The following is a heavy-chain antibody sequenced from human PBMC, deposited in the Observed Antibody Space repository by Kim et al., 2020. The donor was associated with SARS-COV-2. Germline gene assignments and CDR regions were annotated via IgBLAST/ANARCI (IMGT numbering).Heavy chain of an antibody. CDR1: GFTFSSYA. CDR3: AKDIEGITMIVVVIPYYYYGMDV. CDR2: ISYDGSNK. Sequence: GGSLRLSCAASGFTFSSYAMHWVRQAPGKGLEWVAAISYDGSNKYYADSVKGRFTISRDNSKNTLYLQMNSLRAEDTAVYYCAKDIEGITMIVVVIPYYYYGMDVWGQGATGTSSS. D-gene: IGHD3-22*01. V-gene: IGHV3-30*18. J-gene: IGHJ6*02.